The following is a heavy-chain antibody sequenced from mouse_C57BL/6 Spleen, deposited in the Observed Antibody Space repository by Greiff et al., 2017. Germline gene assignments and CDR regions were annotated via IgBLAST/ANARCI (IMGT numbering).Heavy chain of an antibody. V-gene: IGHV5-9-1*02. CDR2: ISSGGDYI. D-gene: IGHD2-5*01. J-gene: IGHJ4*01. CDR1: GFTFSSYA. Sequence: DVMLVESGEGLVKPGGSLKLSCAASGFTFSSYAMSWVRQTPEKRLEWVAYISSGGDYIYYADTVKGRFTISRDNARNTLYLQMSSLKSEDTAMYYCTRGGSYSNYGYAMDYWGQGTSVTVSS. CDR3: TRGGSYSNYGYAMDY.